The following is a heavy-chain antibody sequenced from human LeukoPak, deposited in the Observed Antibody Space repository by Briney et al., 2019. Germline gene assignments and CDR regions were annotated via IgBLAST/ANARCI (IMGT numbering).Heavy chain of an antibody. CDR2: SGSGGST. CDR3: ARDESGSRFDY. J-gene: IGHJ4*02. CDR1: GFTFSSYA. Sequence: SGGSLRLSCAASGFTFSSYAMSWVRQAPGKGLEWVSGSGSGGSTYYADSVKGRFTISRDNSKNTLYLQMNSLRAEDTAVYYCARDESGSRFDYWGQGTLVTVSS. D-gene: IGHD1-26*01. V-gene: IGHV3-23*01.